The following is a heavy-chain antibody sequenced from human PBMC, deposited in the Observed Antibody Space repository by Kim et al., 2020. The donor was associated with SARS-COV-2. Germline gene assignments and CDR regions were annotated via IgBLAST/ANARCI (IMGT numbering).Heavy chain of an antibody. D-gene: IGHD6-13*01. Sequence: GGSLRLSCAASGFTFSSYGMHWVRQAPGKGLEWVAVISYDGSNKYYADSVKGRFTISRDNSKNTLYLQMNSLRAEDTAVYYCAKDKFRIAAAADYWGQGT. CDR1: GFTFSSYG. J-gene: IGHJ4*02. CDR2: ISYDGSNK. V-gene: IGHV3-30*18. CDR3: AKDKFRIAAAADY.